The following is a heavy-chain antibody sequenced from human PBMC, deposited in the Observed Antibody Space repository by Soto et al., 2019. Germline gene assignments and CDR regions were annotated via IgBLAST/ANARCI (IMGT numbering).Heavy chain of an antibody. CDR1: GFTFSSYA. CDR3: AKYCSGGSCYLDY. D-gene: IGHD2-15*01. CDR2: ISGSGGRT. V-gene: IGHV3-23*01. Sequence: EVQLLESGGGLVQPGGSLRLSCAASGFTFSSYAMSWVRQAPGKGLEWVSAISGSGGRTYYADSVKGRFTISRDKSLNTLYLHMTSLRAEDTAVYYCAKYCSGGSCYLDYWGQGTLVTVSS. J-gene: IGHJ4*02.